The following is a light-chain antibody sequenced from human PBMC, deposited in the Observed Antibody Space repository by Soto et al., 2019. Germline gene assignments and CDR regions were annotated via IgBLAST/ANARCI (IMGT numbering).Light chain of an antibody. J-gene: IGLJ2*01. CDR2: SNN. CDR3: AAWDDSLNGVV. Sequence: QSVLTQPPSASATPGQRVTISCSGGSSNIGSNTVNWYQQLPGTAPKLLIHSNNQRPSGVPDRFSGSKSGTPASLAISGLQSEDEADYYCAAWDDSLNGVVFGGGTKLTVL. CDR1: SSNIGSNT. V-gene: IGLV1-44*01.